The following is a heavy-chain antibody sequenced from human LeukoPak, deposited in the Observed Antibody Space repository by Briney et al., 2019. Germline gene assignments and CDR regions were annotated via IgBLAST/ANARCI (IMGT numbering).Heavy chain of an antibody. J-gene: IGHJ4*02. CDR1: GYTFTSYG. D-gene: IGHD3-10*01. V-gene: IGHV1-18*01. Sequence: ASVKVSCKASGYTFTSYGISWVRQAPGQGLEWMGWISAYNGNTNYAQKLQGRVTMTTDTSTSTAYMELRSLRSDDTAVYYCARSRAVWFGESHFDYWGQGTLVTVSS. CDR3: ARSRAVWFGESHFDY. CDR2: ISAYNGNT.